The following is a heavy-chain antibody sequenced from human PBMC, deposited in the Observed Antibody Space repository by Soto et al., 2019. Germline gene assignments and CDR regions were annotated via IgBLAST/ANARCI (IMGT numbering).Heavy chain of an antibody. D-gene: IGHD6-19*01. CDR3: ARVSVAVAGKLDY. CDR2: ISSSSSTI. V-gene: IGHV3-48*01. J-gene: IGHJ4*02. CDR1: GFTFSSYS. Sequence: EVQLVESGGGLVQPGGSLRLSCAASGFTFSSYSMNWVRQAPGKGLEWVSYISSSSSTIYYADSVKGRFTISRDNAKNSLYLQINSLRAEDTAVYYCARVSVAVAGKLDYWGQGTLVTVSS.